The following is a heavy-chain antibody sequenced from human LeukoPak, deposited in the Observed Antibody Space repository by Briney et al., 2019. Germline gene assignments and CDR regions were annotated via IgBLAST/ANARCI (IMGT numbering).Heavy chain of an antibody. V-gene: IGHV3-66*01. CDR1: GFTVSSNY. J-gene: IGHJ4*02. Sequence: GGSLRLSCAASGFTVSSNYMSWVRQAPGKGLEWVSVIYSGGSAYYAESVKGRFTISRDNSKNTLYLQMNSLRAEDTAVYYCARARFGELFDYWGQGTLVTVSS. D-gene: IGHD3-10*01. CDR2: IYSGGSA. CDR3: ARARFGELFDY.